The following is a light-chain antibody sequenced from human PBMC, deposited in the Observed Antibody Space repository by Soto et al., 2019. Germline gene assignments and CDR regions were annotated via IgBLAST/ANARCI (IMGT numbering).Light chain of an antibody. Sequence: EIVFAQSPGTLSFSPGERATPSCRASQSVSSSYLAWYQQKPGQAPRLLIYGVSSRATGIPDRFSGSGSGTDFTLTISRLEPEDFAVYYCQQYGSSWWTFGQGTKVDI. CDR2: GVS. CDR3: QQYGSSWWT. J-gene: IGKJ1*01. V-gene: IGKV3-20*01. CDR1: QSVSSSY.